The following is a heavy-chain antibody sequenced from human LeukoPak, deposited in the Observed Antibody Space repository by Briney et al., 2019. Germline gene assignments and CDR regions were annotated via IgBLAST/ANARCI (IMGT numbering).Heavy chain of an antibody. CDR3: ARDLKYYDSSGFDY. V-gene: IGHV3-21*01. CDR1: GFTFSSYS. Sequence: GGSLRLSCATSGFTFSSYSMNWVRQAPGKGLEWVSCISSSSSYVYYTDSVKGRFTISRDNAKNSLTLQMNSLRAEDTAVYYCARDLKYYDSSGFDYWGQGTLVTASS. D-gene: IGHD3-22*01. J-gene: IGHJ4*02. CDR2: ISSSSSYV.